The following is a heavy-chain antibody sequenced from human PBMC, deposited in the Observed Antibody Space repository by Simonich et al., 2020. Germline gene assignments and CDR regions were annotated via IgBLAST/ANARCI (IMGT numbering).Heavy chain of an antibody. J-gene: IGHJ4*02. V-gene: IGHV3-74*01. CDR3: ARNRLDY. CDR1: GVTFISYG. Sequence: EVQLVESGGGLVQPGGSLRLSCAASGVTFISYGMHWVRQAQGKGLVWVSSINSDGSSPSYADSVKGRFTISRDNAKNTLYLQMNSLRAEDTAVYYCARNRLDYWGQGTLVTVSS. CDR2: INSDGSSP.